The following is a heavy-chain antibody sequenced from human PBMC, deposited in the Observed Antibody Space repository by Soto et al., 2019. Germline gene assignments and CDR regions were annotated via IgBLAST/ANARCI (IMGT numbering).Heavy chain of an antibody. Sequence: EVLLVESGGGLIQPGGSLRLSCAASGLTVSSNYMGWVRQAPGKGLEWVSLLYIDAETRHYGDSAKGRFNISRDNSKNTLYLQMTSLRAEDTAVYYCARDMGVTGYYHYFDNWGLGTLVTVSS. J-gene: IGHJ4*02. CDR2: LYIDAET. CDR3: ARDMGVTGYYHYFDN. D-gene: IGHD3-9*01. V-gene: IGHV3-53*01. CDR1: GLTVSSNY.